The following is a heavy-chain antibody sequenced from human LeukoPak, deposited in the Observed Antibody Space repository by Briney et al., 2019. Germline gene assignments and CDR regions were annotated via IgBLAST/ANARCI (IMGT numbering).Heavy chain of an antibody. CDR1: GFTFSSNA. Sequence: GGSLRLSCSASGFTFSSNAMHWVRQAPGKGLKYVSAISSNGGSPYSAASVKGRFTISRDISKNMLYLQMSSLRADGTAVYYCVPGRTPSYYDILTVYVGWCDPGGRGTLVTVSS. CDR3: VPGRTPSYYDILTVYVGWCDP. V-gene: IGHV3-64D*06. CDR2: ISSNGGSP. J-gene: IGHJ5*02. D-gene: IGHD3-9*01.